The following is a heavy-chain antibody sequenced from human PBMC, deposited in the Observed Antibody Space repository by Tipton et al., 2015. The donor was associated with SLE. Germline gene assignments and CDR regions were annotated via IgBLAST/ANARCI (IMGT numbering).Heavy chain of an antibody. D-gene: IGHD1-26*01. CDR1: GFTFDDYA. CDR2: ISYNSGDI. Sequence: SLRLSCAASGFTFDDYAMHWVRQAPGKGLEWVSGISYNSGDIGYSDSVKGRFTISRDNAKNSLYLQVNSLRAEDTAVYYCARELLRPWYFDLWGRGTLVTVSS. J-gene: IGHJ2*01. CDR3: ARELLRPWYFDL. V-gene: IGHV3-9*01.